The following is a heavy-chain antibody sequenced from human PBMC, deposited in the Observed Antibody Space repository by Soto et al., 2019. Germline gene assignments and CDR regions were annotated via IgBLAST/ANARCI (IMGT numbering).Heavy chain of an antibody. J-gene: IGHJ4*02. CDR2: ISVSGDST. CDR3: AALVLPYCSGSTCSSLDM. V-gene: IGHV3-23*01. D-gene: IGHD2-15*01. CDR1: GFTFSTYA. Sequence: GGSLRLSCAASGFTFSTYAMSWVRQAPGKGLEWVSTISVSGDSTYSADSVKGRFAVSRDNSKNTVYLQMNSLRAEDTVLYYCAALVLPYCSGSTCSSLDMWGQVTLVTVS.